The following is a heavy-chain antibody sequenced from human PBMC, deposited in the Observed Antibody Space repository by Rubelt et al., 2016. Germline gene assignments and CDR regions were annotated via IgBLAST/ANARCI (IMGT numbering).Heavy chain of an antibody. CDR2: ISGSVGST. J-gene: IGHJ5*02. V-gene: IGHV3-23*01. CDR3: AKEPCSSTSCYYYNWFDP. D-gene: IGHD2-2*01. Sequence: GGSLRLSCAASGFTFSSYAMSWVRQAPGKGLEWVSAISGSVGSTYYAASVKGRFPISRDNSKNTLYLQMNSLRAEDTAVYYCAKEPCSSTSCYYYNWFDPWGQGTLVTVSS. CDR1: GFTFSSYA.